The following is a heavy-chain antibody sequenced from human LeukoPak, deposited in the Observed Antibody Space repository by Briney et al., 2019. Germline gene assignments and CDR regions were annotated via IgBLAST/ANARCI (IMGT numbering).Heavy chain of an antibody. CDR2: IGSDNKP. V-gene: IGHV3-23*01. J-gene: IGHJ4*02. Sequence: GGSLRLSCEASGCTFSAYAMTWVRQAPGKGLEWVPSIGSDNKPHYSESVKGRFTISRDNSKNTLYLQMISLRAEDTAVYYCARDPRPLAEGYYYDYWGQGTLVTVSS. CDR1: GCTFSAYA. D-gene: IGHD6-13*01. CDR3: ARDPRPLAEGYYYDY.